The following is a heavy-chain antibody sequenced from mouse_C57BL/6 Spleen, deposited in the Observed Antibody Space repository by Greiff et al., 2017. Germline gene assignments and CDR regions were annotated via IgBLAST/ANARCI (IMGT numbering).Heavy chain of an antibody. CDR3: AKASSGYVLAY. V-gene: IGHV1-59*01. D-gene: IGHD3-2*02. CDR1: GYTFTSYW. Sequence: QVQLQQSGAELVRPGTSVKLSCKASGYTFTSYWMHWVKQRPGQGLEWIGVIDPSDSYTNYNQKFKGKATLTVDTSSSTAYMQLSSLTSEDSAVYYCAKASSGYVLAYWGQGTLGTVSA. CDR2: IDPSDSYT. J-gene: IGHJ3*01.